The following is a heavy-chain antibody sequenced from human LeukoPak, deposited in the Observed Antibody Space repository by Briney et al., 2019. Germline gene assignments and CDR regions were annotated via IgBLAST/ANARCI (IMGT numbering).Heavy chain of an antibody. Sequence: GSLRLSCAASGFTFSNYAMSWVRQAPGKGLEWIGEINHSGSTNYNPSLKSRVTISVDTSKNQFSLKLSSVTAADTAVYYCARHPPRISFLSWHRSYYFDYWGQGTLVTVSS. CDR3: ARHPPRISFLSWHRSYYFDY. J-gene: IGHJ4*02. CDR1: GFTFSNYA. V-gene: IGHV4-34*01. D-gene: IGHD1-26*01. CDR2: INHSGST.